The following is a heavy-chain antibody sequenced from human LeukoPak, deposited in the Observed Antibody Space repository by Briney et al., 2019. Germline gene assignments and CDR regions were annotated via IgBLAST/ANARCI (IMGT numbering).Heavy chain of an antibody. Sequence: GASVKVSCKASGGTFSSYAISWVXQAPGQGLXXXXXXXXXFGTANYAQKFQGRVTITADESTSTAYMELSSLRSEDTAVYYCARGTGDCSGGSCYDFGYWGQGTLVTVSS. J-gene: IGHJ4*02. CDR3: ARGTGDCSGGSCYDFGY. D-gene: IGHD2-15*01. V-gene: IGHV1-69*13. CDR2: XXXXFGTA. CDR1: GGTFSSYA.